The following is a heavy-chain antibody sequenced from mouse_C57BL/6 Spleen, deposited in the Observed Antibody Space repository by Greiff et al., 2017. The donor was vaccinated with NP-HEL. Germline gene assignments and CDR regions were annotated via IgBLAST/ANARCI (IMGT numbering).Heavy chain of an antibody. CDR3: ARGDYGSYFDY. D-gene: IGHD1-1*01. J-gene: IGHJ2*01. CDR2: ISYDGSN. V-gene: IGHV3-6*01. CDR1: GYSITSGYY. Sequence: DVKLQESGPGLVKPSQSLSLTCSVTGYSITSGYYWNWIRQFPGNKLEWMGYISYDGSNNYNPSLKNRIPITRDTSKNQFFLKLNSVTTEDTATYYCARGDYGSYFDYWGQGTTLTVSS.